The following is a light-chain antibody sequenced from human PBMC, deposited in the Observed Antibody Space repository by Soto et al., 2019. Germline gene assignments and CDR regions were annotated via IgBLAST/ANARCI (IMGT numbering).Light chain of an antibody. CDR1: QSVSIH. CDR3: QQYSNWPPIT. CDR2: DTS. Sequence: ETFMTQSPGTLSVSLGERATLSCMASQSVSIHLAWYQQKPGQAPRLLIYDTSTRATGIPARFSGSGSGTEFTLTISSLQSEDFAVYYCQQYSNWPPITFGQGTRLEIK. J-gene: IGKJ5*01. V-gene: IGKV3-15*01.